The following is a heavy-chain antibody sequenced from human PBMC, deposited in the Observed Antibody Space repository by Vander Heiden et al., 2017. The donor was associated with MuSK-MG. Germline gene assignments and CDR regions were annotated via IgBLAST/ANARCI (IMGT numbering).Heavy chain of an antibody. V-gene: IGHV4-59*08. CDR2: IYYSGST. CDR3: ARRLPVEMATIYYYYYGMDV. Sequence: QVQLQESGPGLVKPSETLSLTCTVSGGSISSYYWSWIRQPPGKELEWIGYIYYSGSTNYNPSLKSQVTISVDTSKNQFSLKLSSVTAADTAVYYCARRLPVEMATIYYYYYGMDVWGQGTTVTVSS. J-gene: IGHJ6*02. CDR1: GGSISSYY. D-gene: IGHD5-12*01.